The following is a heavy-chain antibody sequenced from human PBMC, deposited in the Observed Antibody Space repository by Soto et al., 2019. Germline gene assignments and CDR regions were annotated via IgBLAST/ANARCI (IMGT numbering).Heavy chain of an antibody. D-gene: IGHD3-3*02. CDR3: ARGGAFVYWFDP. J-gene: IGHJ5*02. CDR1: GGSISSTFYY. V-gene: IGHV4-39*01. Sequence: TSETLSLTCTVSGGSISSTFYYWVWIRQPPGKGLEWIGSIYYSGSTSYNPSHNPSLKSRLTMSVDTSNNQFSLKLSSVTAADSAVYYCARGGAFVYWFDPWGQGTLVTVSS. CDR2: IYYSGST.